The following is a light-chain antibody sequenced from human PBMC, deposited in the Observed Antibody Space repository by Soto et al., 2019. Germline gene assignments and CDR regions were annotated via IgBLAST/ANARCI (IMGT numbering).Light chain of an antibody. J-gene: IGKJ3*01. V-gene: IGKV1-33*01. Sequence: DIQMTQSPSSLSASVGDRVTITCQASQDITNYLNWFQHKPGTAPKLLIYDASNLETGVPSRFSGSGSGTDFTFTISSLQPEDIATYYCQQYDNLPLTFGPGTKVDIK. CDR3: QQYDNLPLT. CDR2: DAS. CDR1: QDITNY.